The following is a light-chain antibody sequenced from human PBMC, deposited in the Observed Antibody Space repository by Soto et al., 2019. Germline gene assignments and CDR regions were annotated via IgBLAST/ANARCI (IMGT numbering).Light chain of an antibody. Sequence: ELVLTQSPGTLSLSPGERATLSCSASQSVSSSYLAWYQQKPGQGPRLLIYGASSRAAGIPDRFRGSGSGTDFTITISILEPEHFAVYYCQQYAVSPNPFGHGTKL. CDR2: GAS. V-gene: IGKV3-20*01. CDR3: QQYAVSPNP. CDR1: QSVSSSY. J-gene: IGKJ1*01.